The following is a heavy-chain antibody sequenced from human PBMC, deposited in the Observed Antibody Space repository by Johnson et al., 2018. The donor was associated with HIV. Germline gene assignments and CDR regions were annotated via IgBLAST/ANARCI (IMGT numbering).Heavy chain of an antibody. D-gene: IGHD2-15*01. Sequence: VQLVESGGGLVKPGGSLRLSCSASGFTFSDYYMSWIRQAPGKGLEWASYISNSGGTIYAADSVQGRFTISRDNAKNSLFLQMNSLRAEDTAVYYCARSKDCSVSSCPDGFDIWGQGTMVIVSS. CDR2: ISNSGGTI. CDR1: GFTFSDYY. J-gene: IGHJ3*02. V-gene: IGHV3-11*04. CDR3: ARSKDCSVSSCPDGFDI.